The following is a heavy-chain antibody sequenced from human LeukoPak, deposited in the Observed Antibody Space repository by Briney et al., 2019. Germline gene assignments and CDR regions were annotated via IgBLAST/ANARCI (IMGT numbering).Heavy chain of an antibody. CDR3: ASSLTVPFDY. V-gene: IGHV4-34*01. CDR2: INHSGST. Sequence: SETLSLTCAVYGGSFSGYYWSWIRRPPGKGLEWIGEINHSGSTNYNPSLKSRVTISVDTSKSQFSLKLSSVTAADTAVYYCASSLTVPFDYWGQGTLVTVSS. CDR1: GGSFSGYY. D-gene: IGHD2-2*01. J-gene: IGHJ4*02.